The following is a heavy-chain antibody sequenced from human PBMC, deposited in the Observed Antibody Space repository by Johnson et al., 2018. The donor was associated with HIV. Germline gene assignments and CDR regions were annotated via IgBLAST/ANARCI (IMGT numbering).Heavy chain of an antibody. D-gene: IGHD4-17*01. CDR3: AKRFPGGYGDYGAFDI. CDR2: LSGSGGSK. V-gene: IGHV3-23*04. J-gene: IGHJ3*02. Sequence: EVQLVESGGGLVQPGGSLRLSCAASGFTFSSYAMSWVRQAPGKGLEWVSALSGSGGSKYYADSVKGRFTISRDNSKNTLYLQMNSLRAEDTAVYYCAKRFPGGYGDYGAFDIWGQGTMVTVSS. CDR1: GFTFSSYA.